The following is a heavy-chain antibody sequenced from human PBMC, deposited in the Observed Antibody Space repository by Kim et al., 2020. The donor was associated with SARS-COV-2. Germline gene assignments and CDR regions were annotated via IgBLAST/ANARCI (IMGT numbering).Heavy chain of an antibody. CDR1: GGSVSSGSYY. J-gene: IGHJ6*02. CDR2: IYYSGST. CDR3: ARGPRPGGMDV. Sequence: SETLSLTCTVSGGSVSSGSYYWSWIRQPPGKGLEWIGYIYYSGSTNYNPSLKSRVTISVDTSKNQFSLKLSSVTAADTAVYYCARGPRPGGMDVWGQGTTVTVSS. V-gene: IGHV4-61*01.